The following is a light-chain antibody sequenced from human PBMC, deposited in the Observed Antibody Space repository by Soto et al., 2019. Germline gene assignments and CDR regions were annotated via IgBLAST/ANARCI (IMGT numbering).Light chain of an antibody. CDR2: SAT. J-gene: IGKJ1*01. CDR1: HTITRY. CDR3: QQYNILST. V-gene: IGKV1-39*01. Sequence: DIQMTQPPSSLSASVGDRVTITCRASHTITRYLNWYQQKSGQAPKLLIYSATRLESGVPTRFSGSGSGTEITLTISSLHPDDFATYYCQQYNILSTFGQGTKVDIK.